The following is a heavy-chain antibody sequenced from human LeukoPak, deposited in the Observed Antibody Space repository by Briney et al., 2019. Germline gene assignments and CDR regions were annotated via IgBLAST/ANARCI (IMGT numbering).Heavy chain of an antibody. J-gene: IGHJ6*02. CDR2: ISAYNGNT. CDR1: GYTFTSYD. Sequence: ASVKVSCKSSGYTFTSYDISWVRQAPGQGLEWIGWISAYNGNTNYAQKLQGRVTMTTDTSASTDYMEMRSLRSDDTAVYYCARDRLGSSWYYYYYGMDVWGQGTTVTVSS. V-gene: IGHV1-18*01. D-gene: IGHD6-13*01. CDR3: ARDRLGSSWYYYYYGMDV.